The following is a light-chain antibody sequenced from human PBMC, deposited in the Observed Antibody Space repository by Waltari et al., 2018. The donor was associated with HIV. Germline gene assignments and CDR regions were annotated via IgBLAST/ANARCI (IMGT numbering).Light chain of an antibody. J-gene: IGLJ1*01. V-gene: IGLV2-8*01. CDR2: EVS. CDR1: SSDVGGSDY. CDR3: SSHAGSNNYV. Sequence: QSALTQPPSASGSPGQSVTISCSGTSSDVGGSDYVSWYQQHPGKAPKLMIYEVSKRPSGVPDRFSGSKSVNTASLTVSGLQAEDEADYYCSSHAGSNNYVFGTGTKVTVL.